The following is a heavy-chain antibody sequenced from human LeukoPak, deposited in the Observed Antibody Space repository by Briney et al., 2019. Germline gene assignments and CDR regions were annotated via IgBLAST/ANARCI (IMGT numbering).Heavy chain of an antibody. D-gene: IGHD3-10*01. CDR1: GFSFSSYA. J-gene: IGHJ4*02. CDR2: ISGSGNNT. V-gene: IGHV3-23*01. CDR3: AKARLLWFGELMSPDFDY. Sequence: GGSLRLSCAASGFSFSSYAMSWVRQAPGKGLEWVSAISGSGNNTYYADSVKGRFTISRDNSKNTLYLQMNSLRAEDTAVYYCAKARLLWFGELMSPDFDYWGQGTLVTVSS.